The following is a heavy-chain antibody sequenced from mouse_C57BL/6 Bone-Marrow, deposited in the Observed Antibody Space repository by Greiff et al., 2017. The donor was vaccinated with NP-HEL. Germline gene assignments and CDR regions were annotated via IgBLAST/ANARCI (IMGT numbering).Heavy chain of an antibody. CDR3: TTKSSAWFAY. J-gene: IGHJ3*01. CDR2: IDPENGDT. Sequence: EVQLQQSGAELVRPGASVKLSCTASGFTIKDDSMHWVKQRPEQGLEWIGWIDPENGDTAYASKFQGKATITADTSSNTAYLQISSLTSEDTAVYYCTTKSSAWFAYWGQGTLVTGSA. V-gene: IGHV14-4*01. CDR1: GFTIKDDS.